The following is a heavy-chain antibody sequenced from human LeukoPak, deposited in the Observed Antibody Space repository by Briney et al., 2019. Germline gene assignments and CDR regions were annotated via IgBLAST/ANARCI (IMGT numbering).Heavy chain of an antibody. CDR2: IYHSGST. V-gene: IGHV4-30-2*01. CDR1: GGSISSGGYS. J-gene: IGHJ4*02. CDR3: ARGGGPNDPFDY. Sequence: SQTLSLTCAVSGGSISSGGYSWGWIRQPPGKGLEWIGYIYHSGSTYYNPSLKSRVTISVDRSKNQFSLKLSSVTAADTAVYYCARGGGPNDPFDYWGQGTLVTVSS. D-gene: IGHD3-16*01.